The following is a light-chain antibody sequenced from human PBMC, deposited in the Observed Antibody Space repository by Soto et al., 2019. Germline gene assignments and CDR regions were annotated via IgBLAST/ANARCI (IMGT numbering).Light chain of an antibody. V-gene: IGLV2-14*03. CDR1: SSDIGGFYH. J-gene: IGLJ1*01. CDR3: SSYTSSSSYV. Sequence: QSALTQPASVSDSPGQSITISCIGTSSDIGGFYHVSWHQQHPGKAPKLIIYDVSNRPSGVSNRFSGSKTGNTASLIISGLQAEDEDDYYCSSYTSSSSYVFGSGTKLTVL. CDR2: DVS.